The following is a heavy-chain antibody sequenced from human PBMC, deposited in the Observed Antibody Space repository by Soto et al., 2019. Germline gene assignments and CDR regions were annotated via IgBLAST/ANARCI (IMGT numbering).Heavy chain of an antibody. CDR2: IDNSGST. CDR3: ARGGQDFWSGPFYY. Sequence: SETLCLTCTVSGGFISNYFCNWIRQAAGKGLEWIGRIDNSGSTNNNPSLKSRTTMAADTSRNHSSLNLNSVTAADTAVYYCARGGQDFWSGPFYYWGQGALVTVAS. D-gene: IGHD3-3*01. CDR1: GGFISNYF. V-gene: IGHV4-4*07. J-gene: IGHJ4*02.